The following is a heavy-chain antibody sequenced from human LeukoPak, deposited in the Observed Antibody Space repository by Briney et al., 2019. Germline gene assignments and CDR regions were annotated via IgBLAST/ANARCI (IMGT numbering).Heavy chain of an antibody. CDR1: GFTFSSYA. V-gene: IGHV3-23*01. CDR2: ISGSGGST. J-gene: IGHJ4*02. CDR3: AKDRIVVVVAATLFY. D-gene: IGHD2-15*01. Sequence: GGALRLSCAASGFTFSSYAMSWVRQAPGKGLEWVSAISGSGGSTYYADSVKGRFTISRDNAKNTLYLQMNSLRAEDTAVYYCAKDRIVVVVAATLFYWGQGTLVTVSS.